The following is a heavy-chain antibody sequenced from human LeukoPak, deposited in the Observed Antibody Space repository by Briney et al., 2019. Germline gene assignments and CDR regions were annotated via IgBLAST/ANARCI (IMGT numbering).Heavy chain of an antibody. V-gene: IGHV4-38-2*02. CDR2: IYHSGST. D-gene: IGHD3-22*01. Sequence: PSETLSLTCTVSGYSISSGYYWGWIRQPPGKGLEWIGSIYHSGSTYYNPSLKSRVTIPVDTSKNQFSLKLSSVTAADTAVYYCARDGKWDSSGYFMEYFDYWGQGTLVTVSS. CDR1: GYSISSGYY. CDR3: ARDGKWDSSGYFMEYFDY. J-gene: IGHJ4*02.